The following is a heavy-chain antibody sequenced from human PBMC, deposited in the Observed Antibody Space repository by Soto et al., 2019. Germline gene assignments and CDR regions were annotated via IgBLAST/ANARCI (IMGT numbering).Heavy chain of an antibody. D-gene: IGHD2-2*01. CDR3: ARGEVGGGDIVVVPAAIDYYMDV. V-gene: IGHV4-34*01. Sequence: PSETLSLTCTVSGGSISSYYWSWIRQPPGRGLEWIGEINHSGSTNYNPSLKSRVTISVDTSKNQFSLKLSSVTAADTAVYYCARGEVGGGDIVVVPAAIDYYMDVWGKGTTVTVSS. CDR1: GGSISSYY. J-gene: IGHJ6*03. CDR2: INHSGST.